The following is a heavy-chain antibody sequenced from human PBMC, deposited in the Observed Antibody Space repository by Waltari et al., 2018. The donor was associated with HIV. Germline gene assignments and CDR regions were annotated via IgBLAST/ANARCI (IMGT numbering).Heavy chain of an antibody. CDR3: VKDGASTIFGVLNGMDV. J-gene: IGHJ6*02. V-gene: IGHV3-9*01. D-gene: IGHD3-3*01. Sequence: EVQLVESGGGSVQPGRSLRLSCTASGITFDDYAMHWVRQPPGKGLEWVSGISWNSGDIAYADSVKGRLTISRDNTKNSLFLQMNSVRVEDTALYYCVKDGASTIFGVLNGMDVWGQGTTVTVSS. CDR2: ISWNSGDI. CDR1: GITFDDYA.